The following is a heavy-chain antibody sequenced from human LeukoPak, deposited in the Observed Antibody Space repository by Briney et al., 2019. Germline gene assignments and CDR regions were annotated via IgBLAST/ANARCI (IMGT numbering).Heavy chain of an antibody. Sequence: SETLSLTCAVYGGSFSGYYWSWIRQPPGKGLEWIGEINHSGSTNYNPSLESRVTISVDTSKNQFSLKLSSVTAADTAVYYCATTPRYYDFWSGYYTYEKYFDYWGQGTLVTVSS. D-gene: IGHD3-3*01. CDR1: GGSFSGYY. V-gene: IGHV4-34*01. CDR2: INHSGST. J-gene: IGHJ4*02. CDR3: ATTPRYYDFWSGYYTYEKYFDY.